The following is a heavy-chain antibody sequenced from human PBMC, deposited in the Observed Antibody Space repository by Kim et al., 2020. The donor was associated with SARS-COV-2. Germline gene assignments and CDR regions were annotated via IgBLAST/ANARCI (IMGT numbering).Heavy chain of an antibody. V-gene: IGHV4-34*01. CDR3: AIPYCSSTSCYNRYYYMDV. Sequence: SETLSLTCAVYGGSFSGYYWSWIRQPPGKGLEWIGEINHSGSTNYNPSLKSRVTLSVDTSKNQFSLKLSSVTAADTAVYYCAIPYCSSTSCYNRYYYMDV. D-gene: IGHD2-2*02. CDR2: INHSGST. J-gene: IGHJ6*03. CDR1: GGSFSGYY.